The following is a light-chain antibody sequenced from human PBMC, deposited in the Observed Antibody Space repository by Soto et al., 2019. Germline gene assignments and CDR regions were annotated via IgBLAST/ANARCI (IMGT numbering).Light chain of an antibody. CDR1: QSVSSSY. CDR3: QQYGSSHLT. CDR2: GAS. J-gene: IGKJ4*01. V-gene: IGKV3-20*01. Sequence: EIVLTHFPGTLSLSPGERATLSCRASQSVSSSYLAWYQQKPGQAPRLLIYGASSRATGIPDRFSGSGSGRELSLTISRLEPEDFAVYYCQQYGSSHLTVGGGPQVHIK.